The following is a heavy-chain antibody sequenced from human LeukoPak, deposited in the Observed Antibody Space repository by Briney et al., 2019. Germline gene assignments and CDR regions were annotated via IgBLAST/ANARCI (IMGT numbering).Heavy chain of an antibody. CDR2: IFPSGST. J-gene: IGHJ4*02. CDR1: GTSISTGNW. D-gene: IGHD3-16*02. CDR3: ARYDVWGSYRAFDY. Sequence: SGTLSLTCAVSGTSISTGNWWTWVRQPPGKGLEWIGEIFPSGSTNYNPSLKSRVSISMDKSKNQFSLKLNSVTAADTAVYYCARYDVWGSYRAFDYWGQGTLVTVSS. V-gene: IGHV4-4*02.